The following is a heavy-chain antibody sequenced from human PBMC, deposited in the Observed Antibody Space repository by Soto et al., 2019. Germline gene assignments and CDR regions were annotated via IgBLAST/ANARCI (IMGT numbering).Heavy chain of an antibody. Sequence: PSETLSLTCAVYGGSFSGYYWSWIRQPPGKGLEWIGEINHSGSTNYNPSLKSRVTISVDTSQNQFSLKLISVTAADTAVYYCARHHGTSQQLVAVWGTTYYYYYGMDVWGQGTTVTVSS. J-gene: IGHJ6*02. CDR3: ARHHGTSQQLVAVWGTTYYYYYGMDV. V-gene: IGHV4-34*01. CDR2: INHSGST. D-gene: IGHD6-13*01. CDR1: GGSFSGYY.